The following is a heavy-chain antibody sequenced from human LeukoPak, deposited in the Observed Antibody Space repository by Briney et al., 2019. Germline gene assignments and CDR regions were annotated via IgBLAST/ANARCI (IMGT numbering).Heavy chain of an antibody. CDR1: GGSFSGYY. V-gene: IGHV4-34*01. Sequence: PSGTLSLTCAVYGGSFSGYYWSWIRQPPGKGLEWIGEINHSGSTNYNPSLKSRVTISVDTSKNQFSLKLSSVTAADTAVYYCARASGSYSVDYWGQGTLVTVSS. J-gene: IGHJ4*02. CDR3: ARASGSYSVDY. D-gene: IGHD1-26*01. CDR2: INHSGST.